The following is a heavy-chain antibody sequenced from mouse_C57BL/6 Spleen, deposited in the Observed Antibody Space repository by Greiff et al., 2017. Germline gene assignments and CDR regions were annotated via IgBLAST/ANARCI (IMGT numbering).Heavy chain of an antibody. Sequence: QVQLQQPGAELVMPGASVKLSCKASGYTFTSYWMHWVKQRPGQGLEWIGEIDPSDSYTNYNQKFKGKSTLTVDKSSSTAYMQLSSLTSEDSAVYYCARRITTVVAGAMDYWGQGTSHRLL. CDR2: IDPSDSYT. CDR3: ARRITTVVAGAMDY. CDR1: GYTFTSYW. J-gene: IGHJ4*01. V-gene: IGHV1-69*01. D-gene: IGHD1-1*01.